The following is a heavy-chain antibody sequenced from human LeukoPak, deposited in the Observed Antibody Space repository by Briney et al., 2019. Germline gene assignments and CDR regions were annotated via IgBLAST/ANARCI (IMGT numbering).Heavy chain of an antibody. CDR3: AGMRTIVGATAWFDP. Sequence: GASAKVSCKASGYTFTCYGISWVRQAPGQGLAWMGWISAYNGNTNYAQKLQGRVTMTTDTSTSTAYMELRSLRSDDTAVYYCAGMRTIVGATAWFDPWGQGTLVTVSS. CDR2: ISAYNGNT. CDR1: GYTFTCYG. J-gene: IGHJ5*02. V-gene: IGHV1-18*01. D-gene: IGHD1-26*01.